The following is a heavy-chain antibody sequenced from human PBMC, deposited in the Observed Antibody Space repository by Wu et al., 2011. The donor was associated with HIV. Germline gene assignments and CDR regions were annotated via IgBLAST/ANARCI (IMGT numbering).Heavy chain of an antibody. CDR3: ARGLWHLSYYYYMDV. CDR1: GGAFSSYA. CDR2: IIPMFGTA. V-gene: IGHV1-69*01. J-gene: IGHJ6*03. Sequence: QVQLVQSGAEVKKPGSSVKVSCTASGGAFSSYAISWVRQAPGQGLEWMGGIIPMFGTANYAQKFQGRVTISTDELTKTAYMELSSLRSEDTAVYYCARGLWHLSYYYYMDVWGKGTTVTVSS. D-gene: IGHD5-18*01.